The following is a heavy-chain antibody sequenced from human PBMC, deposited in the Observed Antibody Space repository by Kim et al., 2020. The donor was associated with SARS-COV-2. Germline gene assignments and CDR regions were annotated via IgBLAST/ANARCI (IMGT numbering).Heavy chain of an antibody. D-gene: IGHD3-10*01. Sequence: YAQKLQGRVTMTTDTSTSTAYMELRSLRSDDTAVYYCARGTNYYQLAFDYWGQGTLVTVSS. J-gene: IGHJ4*02. CDR3: ARGTNYYQLAFDY. V-gene: IGHV1-18*01.